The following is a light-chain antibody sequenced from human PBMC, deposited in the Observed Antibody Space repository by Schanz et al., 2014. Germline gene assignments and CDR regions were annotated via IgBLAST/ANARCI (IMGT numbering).Light chain of an antibody. CDR3: SSYTSSSTLV. Sequence: QSVLTQPPSASGSPGQSVTISCTGTSSDVGGSNSVSWYQQLPGKAPKLVISEVSKRPSGVPDRFSGSKSGNTASLTISGLQAEDEADYYCSSYTSSSTLVFGTGTKLTVL. CDR2: EVS. V-gene: IGLV2-8*01. CDR1: SSDVGGSNS. J-gene: IGLJ1*01.